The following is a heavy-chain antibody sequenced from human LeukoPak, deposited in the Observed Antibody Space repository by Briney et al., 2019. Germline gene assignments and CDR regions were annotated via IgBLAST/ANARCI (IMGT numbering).Heavy chain of an antibody. D-gene: IGHD5-18*01. Sequence: PSETLSLTCTVSGGSINSYYWSWIRQPPGKGLEWIGYIYYSGSTNYNPSLKSRVTISIDTSKSQSSLKLSSVTAADTAVYYCARTTEGGYTYDYFYYYYMDVWGKGTTVTISS. CDR2: IYYSGST. V-gene: IGHV4-59*01. CDR3: ARTTEGGYTYDYFYYYYMDV. J-gene: IGHJ6*03. CDR1: GGSINSYY.